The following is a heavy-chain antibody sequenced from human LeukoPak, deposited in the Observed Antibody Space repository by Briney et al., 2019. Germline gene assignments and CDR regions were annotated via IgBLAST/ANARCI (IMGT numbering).Heavy chain of an antibody. CDR1: GYTFTSYA. V-gene: IGHV7-4-1*02. CDR2: INTNTGNP. J-gene: IGHJ6*03. CDR3: ASSSGWYNYYYYMDV. Sequence: ASVKVSCKASGYTFTSYAMNWVRQAPGQGLEWMGWINTNTGNPTYAQGFTGRFVFSLDTSVSTAYLQISSLKAEDTAVYYCASSSGWYNYYYYMDVWGKGTTVTVSS. D-gene: IGHD6-19*01.